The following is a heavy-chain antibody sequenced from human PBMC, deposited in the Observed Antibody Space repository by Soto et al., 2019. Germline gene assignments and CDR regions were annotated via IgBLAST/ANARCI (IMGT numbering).Heavy chain of an antibody. CDR3: ARDVLMVSDYYYGMDV. CDR2: ISSSSSYI. V-gene: IGHV3-21*01. CDR1: GFTFSSYS. J-gene: IGHJ6*02. Sequence: PGGSLRLSCAASGFTFSSYSMNWVRQAPGKGLEWVSSISSSSSYIYYADSVKGRFTISRDNAKNSLYLQMNSLRAEDTAVYYCARDVLMVSDYYYGMDVWGQGTTVTVS. D-gene: IGHD2-8*01.